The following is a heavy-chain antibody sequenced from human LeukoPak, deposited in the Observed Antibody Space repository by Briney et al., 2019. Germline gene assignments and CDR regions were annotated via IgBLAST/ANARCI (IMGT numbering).Heavy chain of an antibody. CDR2: INAGNGNT. CDR3: ARGPHGSGSYMEDWFDP. Sequence: ASVKVSCKASGYTFTSYAMHWVRQAPGQRLEWMGRINAGNGNTKYSQKFQGRVTITRDTSASTAYMELSSLRSEDTAVYYCARGPHGSGSYMEDWFDPWGQGTLVTVSS. V-gene: IGHV1-3*01. J-gene: IGHJ5*02. D-gene: IGHD3-10*01. CDR1: GYTFTSYA.